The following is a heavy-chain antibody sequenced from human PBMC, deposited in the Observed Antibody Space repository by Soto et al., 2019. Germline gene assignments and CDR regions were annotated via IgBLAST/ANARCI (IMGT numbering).Heavy chain of an antibody. CDR2: IYHSGST. CDR3: ARAHLSSTSRSRFLVSLQAHYGMDV. V-gene: IGHV4-30-2*01. Sequence: PSETLSLTCAVSGGSISSGGYSWSWIRQPPGKGLEWIGYIYHSGSTYYNPSLKSRVTISVDRSKNQFSLKLSSVTAADTAVYYCARAHLSSTSRSRFLVSLQAHYGMDVWCQAITVTVS. D-gene: IGHD6-13*01. CDR1: GGSISSGGYS. J-gene: IGHJ6*02.